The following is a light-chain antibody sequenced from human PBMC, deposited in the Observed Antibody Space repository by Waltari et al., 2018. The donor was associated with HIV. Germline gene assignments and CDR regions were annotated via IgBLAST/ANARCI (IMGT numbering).Light chain of an antibody. Sequence: VIWMTQSPPLISASAGDRVTISCRLNQGISNYLVWFQQKPGKAPELILYAASTLQSGVSSSFSGSGSGTDFTLTINNLQSEDFATYYCQQYYSFPWTFGQGTRVEIK. J-gene: IGKJ1*01. CDR2: AAS. CDR1: QGISNY. V-gene: IGKV1D-8*01. CDR3: QQYYSFPWT.